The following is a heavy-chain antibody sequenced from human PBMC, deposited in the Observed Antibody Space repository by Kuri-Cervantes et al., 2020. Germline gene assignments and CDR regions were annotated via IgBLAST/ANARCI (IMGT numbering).Heavy chain of an antibody. V-gene: IGHV1-8*01. Sequence: ASVKVSCKASGYTFTSYDINWVRQATGQGLEWMGWMNPNSGNTGYAQKFQGRVTMTRNTSISTAYMELSSLRSEDTAMYYCASIERRWLVHYYGMDVWGQGTTVTVSS. D-gene: IGHD6-19*01. CDR3: ASIERRWLVHYYGMDV. CDR1: GYTFTSYD. J-gene: IGHJ6*02. CDR2: MNPNSGNT.